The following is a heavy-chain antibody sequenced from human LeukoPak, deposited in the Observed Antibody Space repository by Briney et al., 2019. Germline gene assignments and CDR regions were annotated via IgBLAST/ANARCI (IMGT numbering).Heavy chain of an antibody. D-gene: IGHD2-8*01. CDR3: ARSSAPFYCSHGVCSSFDY. Sequence: GESLKISCKVSGYSFTNYWIGWVRQMPGKGLEWMGITHPGDSDTRYSPSFQGQVTISVDKSISTAYLQWSSLKAADTAMYYCARSSAPFYCSHGVCSSFDYWGQGTLVTVSS. J-gene: IGHJ4*02. V-gene: IGHV5-51*01. CDR2: THPGDSDT. CDR1: GYSFTNYW.